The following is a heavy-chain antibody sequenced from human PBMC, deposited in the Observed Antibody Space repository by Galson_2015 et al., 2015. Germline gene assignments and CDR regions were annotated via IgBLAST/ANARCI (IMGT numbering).Heavy chain of an antibody. Sequence: SVKVSCKASGYTFTSYDINWVRQATGQGLEWMGWMNPNSGNTGYAQKFRGRVTMTRNTSISTAYMELSSLRSEDTAVYYCASLKTPLYSNYDYYYYYGMDVWGQGTTVTVSS. J-gene: IGHJ6*02. V-gene: IGHV1-8*01. CDR2: MNPNSGNT. D-gene: IGHD4-11*01. CDR1: GYTFTSYD. CDR3: ASLKTPLYSNYDYYYYYGMDV.